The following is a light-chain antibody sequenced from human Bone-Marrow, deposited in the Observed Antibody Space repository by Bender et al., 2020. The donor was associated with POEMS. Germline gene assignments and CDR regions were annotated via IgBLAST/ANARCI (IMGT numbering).Light chain of an antibody. J-gene: IGLJ2*01. V-gene: IGLV2-8*01. CDR2: DVT. CDR3: SSYAGRTVV. CDR1: RSDIGAYEY. Sequence: QSALTQPPSASGSPGQSVTISCTGTRSDIGAYEYVSWYRQHPGKAPQLIIYDVTRPPGGVPPRFAGSKSANTASLTVSGLEAADEADYYCSSYAGRTVVFGGGTRLTVL.